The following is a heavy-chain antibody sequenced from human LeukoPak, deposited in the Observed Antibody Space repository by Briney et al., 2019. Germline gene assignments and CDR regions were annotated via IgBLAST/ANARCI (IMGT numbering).Heavy chain of an antibody. CDR1: GYSFTSYW. J-gene: IGHJ4*02. V-gene: IGHV5-10-1*01. D-gene: IGHD5-18*01. CDR3: ARVLGDGRADTADY. CDR2: IDPSDSYT. Sequence: GESLKISCKGSGYSFTSYWISWVRQMPGKGLEWMGRIDPSDSYTDYSPSFQGHVTISADKSISTAYLQRSSLKASDTAMYYCARVLGDGRADTADYWGQGTLVTVSS.